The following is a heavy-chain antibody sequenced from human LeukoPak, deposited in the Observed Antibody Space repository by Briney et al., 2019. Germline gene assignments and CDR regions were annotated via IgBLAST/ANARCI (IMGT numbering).Heavy chain of an antibody. CDR2: IYYSGST. CDR3: ASSKYSSGWPDDAFDI. V-gene: IGHV4-59*08. D-gene: IGHD6-19*01. J-gene: IGHJ3*02. CDR1: GGSISSYY. Sequence: SETLSLTCTVSGGSISSYYWSWIRQPPGKGLEWIGYIYYSGSTNYNPSLKSRVTISVDTSKNQFSLKLSSATAADTAVYYCASSKYSSGWPDDAFDIWGQETMVTVSS.